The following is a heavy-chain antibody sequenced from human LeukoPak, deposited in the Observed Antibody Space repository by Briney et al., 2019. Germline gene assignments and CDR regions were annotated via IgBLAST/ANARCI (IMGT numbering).Heavy chain of an antibody. CDR3: AKTTTGYSSGRYPGWPADS. D-gene: IGHD6-19*01. CDR1: GFTFNTYA. J-gene: IGHJ4*02. Sequence: GGSLRLSRAASGFTFNTYAMYWVRQAPGKGLEWVSGIFGSGVSAHYADSVKGRFTISRYNSKNTVYLQMNSLRAEDTAVYYCAKTTTGYSSGRYPGWPADSWGQGALVTVSS. V-gene: IGHV3-23*01. CDR2: IFGSGVSA.